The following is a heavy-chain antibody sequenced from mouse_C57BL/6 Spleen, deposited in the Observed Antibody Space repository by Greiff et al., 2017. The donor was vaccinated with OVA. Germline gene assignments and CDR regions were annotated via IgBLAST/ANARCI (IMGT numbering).Heavy chain of an antibody. CDR2: IYPGDGDT. Sequence: QVQLKQSGPELVKPGASVKISCKASGSAFSSSWMNWVKQRPGKGLEWIGRIYPGDGDTNYNGKFKGKATLTADKSSSTAYMQLSSLTSEDSAVYFCARVGLLRSVYYARDDWGQGTSVTVSS. V-gene: IGHV1-82*01. D-gene: IGHD1-1*01. J-gene: IGHJ4*01. CDR1: GSAFSSSW. CDR3: ARVGLLRSVYYARDD.